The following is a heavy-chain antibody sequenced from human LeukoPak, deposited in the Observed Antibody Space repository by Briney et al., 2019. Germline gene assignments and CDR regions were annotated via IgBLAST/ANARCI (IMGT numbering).Heavy chain of an antibody. CDR2: ISTSGGAI. V-gene: IGHV3-48*03. Sequence: GGSLRLSCAASGFTFSDYEMNWVRQAPVKGLEWVSYISTSGGAIYYAESVKGRFTISRDNAKNSLYLQMHSLTVEDTAVYYCAREYCSGGGCYYFDYWCQGTLVTVSS. CDR1: GFTFSDYE. J-gene: IGHJ4*02. D-gene: IGHD2-15*01. CDR3: AREYCSGGGCYYFDY.